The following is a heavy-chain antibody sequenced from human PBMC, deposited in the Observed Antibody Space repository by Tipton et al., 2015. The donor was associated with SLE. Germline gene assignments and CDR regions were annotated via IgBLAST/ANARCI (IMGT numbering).Heavy chain of an antibody. J-gene: IGHJ4*02. CDR2: IIPIFGRT. D-gene: IGHD1-26*01. Sequence: QLVQSGAEVKKPGSSVKVSCKASGGTFSSYAISWVRQAPGQGLEWMGGIIPIFGRTNYAQRFQGRVTITTDESTNTAYMELSSLRSEDTAVYYCARQEVGAAAFDYWGQGPLVTVSS. CDR3: ARQEVGAAAFDY. CDR1: GGTFSSYA. V-gene: IGHV1-69*05.